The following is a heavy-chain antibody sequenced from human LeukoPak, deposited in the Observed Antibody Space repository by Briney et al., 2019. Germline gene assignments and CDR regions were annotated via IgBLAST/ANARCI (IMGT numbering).Heavy chain of an antibody. J-gene: IGHJ4*02. V-gene: IGHV4-34*01. CDR2: IYYSGST. D-gene: IGHD2-15*01. Sequence: PSETLSLTCAVYGGSFSGYYWSWIRQPPGKGLEWIGSIYYSGSTYYNPSLESRVTISVDTSKNQFSLKLTSVTAADTAVYYCARHDHCSGGSCWVIGYWGQGTLVTVSS. CDR1: GGSFSGYY. CDR3: ARHDHCSGGSCWVIGY.